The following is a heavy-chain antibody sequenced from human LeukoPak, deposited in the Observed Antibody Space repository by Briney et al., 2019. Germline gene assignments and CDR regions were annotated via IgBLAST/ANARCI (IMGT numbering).Heavy chain of an antibody. V-gene: IGHV3-11*01. Sequence: GGSLRLSCAASGFTFSDSYMSWIRQVPGKGLEWISYISSSGGTIYYADSVKGRFTISRDNAKNSLYLQMNSLRAADTAVYYCAKEGGDWGEGYFDYWGQGTLVTVSS. CDR3: AKEGGDWGEGYFDY. D-gene: IGHD7-27*01. J-gene: IGHJ4*02. CDR2: ISSSGGTI. CDR1: GFTFSDSY.